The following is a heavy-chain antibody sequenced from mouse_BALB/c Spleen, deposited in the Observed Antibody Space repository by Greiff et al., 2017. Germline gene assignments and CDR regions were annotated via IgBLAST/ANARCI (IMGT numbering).Heavy chain of an antibody. CDR2: ISYSGST. J-gene: IGHJ4*01. D-gene: IGHD2-14*01. CDR1: GYSITSDYA. V-gene: IGHV3-2*02. CDR3: ARGYAYYYAMDY. Sequence: EVKLMESGPGLVKPSQSLSLTCTVTGYSITSDYAWNWIRQFPGNKLEWMGYISYSGSTSYNPSLKSRISITRDTSKNQFFLQLNSVTTEDTATYYCARGYAYYYAMDYWGQGTSVTVSS.